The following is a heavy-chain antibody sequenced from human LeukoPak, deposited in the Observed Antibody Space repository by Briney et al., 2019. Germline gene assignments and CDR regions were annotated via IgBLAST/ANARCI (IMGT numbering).Heavy chain of an antibody. CDR2: INPSGGST. Sequence: ASVKVSCKASGYTFTSYYMHWVRQTPGQGLEWMGIINPSGGSTSYAQKFQGRVTMTRDTSTSTVYMELSSLRSEDTAVYYCAREDPNYGGNSVLPFDYWGQGTLVTVSS. J-gene: IGHJ4*02. D-gene: IGHD4-23*01. CDR1: GYTFTSYY. V-gene: IGHV1-46*01. CDR3: AREDPNYGGNSVLPFDY.